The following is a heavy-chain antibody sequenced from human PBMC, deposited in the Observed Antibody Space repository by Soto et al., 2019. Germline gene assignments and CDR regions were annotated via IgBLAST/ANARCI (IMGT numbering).Heavy chain of an antibody. V-gene: IGHV4-34*01. CDR1: GGSFSGYY. CDR2: INHSGST. J-gene: IGHJ4*02. D-gene: IGHD1-26*01. Sequence: PSETLSLTFAVYGGSFSGYYWSWIRQPPGKGLEWIVEINHSGSTNYNPSLKSRVTISVDTSKNQFSLKLCSVTAADTAVYYCARGGSGSYVVQYFDYWGQGTLVTVSS. CDR3: ARGGSGSYVVQYFDY.